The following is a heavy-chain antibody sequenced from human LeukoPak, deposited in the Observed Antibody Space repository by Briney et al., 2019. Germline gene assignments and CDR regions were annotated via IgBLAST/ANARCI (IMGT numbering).Heavy chain of an antibody. CDR3: ARDYQRGNYGDYLRVDY. D-gene: IGHD4-17*01. CDR2: TYYSGHSGTT. CDR1: GASISSYY. V-gene: IGHV4-59*01. Sequence: PSETLSLTCTVSGASISSYYWSWIRQPPGKGLEWIGYTYYSGHSGTTNYNASLQSRVTISVDTSKNQMSLKMRSVTAADTAVYYCARDYQRGNYGDYLRVDYWGQGTLVTVSS. J-gene: IGHJ4*02.